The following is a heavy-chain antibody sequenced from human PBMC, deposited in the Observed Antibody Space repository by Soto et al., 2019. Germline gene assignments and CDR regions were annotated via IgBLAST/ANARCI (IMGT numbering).Heavy chain of an antibody. D-gene: IGHD3-10*01. CDR3: CTVVAMVRSGALAY. CDR2: IKSKTDGGTT. Sequence: EVQLVESGGGLVKPGGSLRVSCAASGFTFSNSWMFWVRQAPGKGPVWVGRIKSKTDGGTTDYNYIMKDRCTISRVDSTTTPYLEMSSPDIEDTSVYYWCTVVAMVRSGALAYWGQGVLVTVSS. CDR1: GFTFSNSW. V-gene: IGHV3-15*07. J-gene: IGHJ4*02.